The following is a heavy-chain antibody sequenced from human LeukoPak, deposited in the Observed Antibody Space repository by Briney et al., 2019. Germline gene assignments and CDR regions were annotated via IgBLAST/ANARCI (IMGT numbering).Heavy chain of an antibody. V-gene: IGHV3-30*18. D-gene: IGHD1-1*01. J-gene: IGHJ4*02. CDR1: GFTFSSYG. CDR2: ISYDGSNK. Sequence: PGGSLRLSCAASGFTFSSYGMHWVRQAPGKGLEWVAVISYDGSNKYYADSVEGRFTISRDNSKNTLYLQMNSLRAEDTAVYYCAKDRPTERGYWGQGTLVTVSS. CDR3: AKDRPTERGY.